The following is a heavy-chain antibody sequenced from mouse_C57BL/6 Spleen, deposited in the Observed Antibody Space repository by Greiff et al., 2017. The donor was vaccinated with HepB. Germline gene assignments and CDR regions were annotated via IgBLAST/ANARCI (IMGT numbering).Heavy chain of an antibody. V-gene: IGHV1-52*01. CDR2: IYPSDSET. CDR3: ARCGDYGYFDV. J-gene: IGHJ1*03. Sequence: QVQLQQPGAELVRPGSSVKLSCKASGYTFTSYWMHWVKQRPIQGLEWIGNIYPSDSETHYNQKFKDKATLTVDKSSSTAYMQLSSLTSEDSAVSDCARCGDYGYFDVWGTGTTVTVSS. CDR1: GYTFTSYW. D-gene: IGHD2-13*01.